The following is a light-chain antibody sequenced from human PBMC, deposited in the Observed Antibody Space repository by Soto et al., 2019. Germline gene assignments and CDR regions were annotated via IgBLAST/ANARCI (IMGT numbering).Light chain of an antibody. J-gene: IGKJ1*01. CDR3: HQYGSSPRT. Sequence: ETVLTQSPGTLSLSPGERATLSCWASQSVGRSLAWYQQKPGQAPRLLINDASNRATGIPARFGGSGSGTDFTLTISSLEPEDFAVYYCHQYGSSPRTFGQGTKVDIK. CDR1: QSVGRS. CDR2: DAS. V-gene: IGKV3-20*01.